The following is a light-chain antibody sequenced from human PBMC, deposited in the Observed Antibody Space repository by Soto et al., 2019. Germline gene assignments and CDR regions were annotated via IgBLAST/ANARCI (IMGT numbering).Light chain of an antibody. J-gene: IGLJ1*01. Sequence: QSVLTQPASVSGSPGQSAAISCTGTSSDVGAYNYISWYQQHPGKAPKLLLSEVSNRPSGVSDRFSGSKSGNTASLTISGLQAEDEADYYCSSLTTSFTYVFGTGTKVTVL. CDR3: SSLTTSFTYV. CDR1: SSDVGAYNY. V-gene: IGLV2-14*01. CDR2: EVS.